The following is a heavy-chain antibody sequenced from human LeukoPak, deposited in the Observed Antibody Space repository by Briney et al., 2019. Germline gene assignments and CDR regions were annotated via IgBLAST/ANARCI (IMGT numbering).Heavy chain of an antibody. Sequence: ASVKVSCKASGYIFTDYGINWVRQAPGQGLEWMGWINPFSDNRNYAQNLQGRVTMTTDTTTSTAYMQLRSLRSDDTALYYCARGGVGLRGWELLHSNDYWGQGTLVTVSS. CDR2: INPFSDNR. V-gene: IGHV1-18*01. CDR1: GYIFTDYG. J-gene: IGHJ4*02. CDR3: ARGGVGLRGWELLHSNDY. D-gene: IGHD1-26*01.